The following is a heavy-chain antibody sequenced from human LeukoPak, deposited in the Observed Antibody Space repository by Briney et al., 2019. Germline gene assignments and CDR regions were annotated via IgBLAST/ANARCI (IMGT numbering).Heavy chain of an antibody. J-gene: IGHJ4*02. CDR3: ERLGASGGHYHDY. CDR1: GYTCISYL. D-gene: IGHD4/OR15-4a*01. Sequence: GEALKISCRSSGYTCISYLIGLGRQMSGKGLEGMVSIYPGESDTRYSPSFTGQVTISADKSISNASLQWRSLKASDTDMYYCERLGASGGHYHDYWGEGTLVTVS. CDR2: IYPGESDT. V-gene: IGHV5-51*01.